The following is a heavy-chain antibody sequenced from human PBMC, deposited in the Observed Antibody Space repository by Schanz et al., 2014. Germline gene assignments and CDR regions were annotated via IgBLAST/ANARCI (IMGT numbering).Heavy chain of an antibody. CDR3: ARDTTWRLDL. CDR1: GGSFSGYY. CDR2: IYHTGST. V-gene: IGHV4-34*01. D-gene: IGHD1-1*01. J-gene: IGHJ2*01. Sequence: QVQLQQWGAGLLKPSETLSLTCGVFGGSFSGYYWSWIRQPPGKGLEWIGEIYHTGSTNYNPSLKSRVTISVDRSKTQFSLRLTSLTAADTAVYYCARDTTWRLDLWGRGTLVTVSS.